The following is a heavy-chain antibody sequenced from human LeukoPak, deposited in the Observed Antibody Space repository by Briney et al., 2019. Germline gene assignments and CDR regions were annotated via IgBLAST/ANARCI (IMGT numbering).Heavy chain of an antibody. V-gene: IGHV1-2*02. CDR3: ARDKARFGSGWFSNGFFIDY. Sequence: ASVKVSCKASGYTFTGYYMHWVRQAPGQGLEWMGWINPNSGGTNYAQKLQGRVTMTTDTSTSTAYMELRSLRSDDTAVYYCARDKARFGSGWFSNGFFIDYWGQGTLVTVSS. CDR2: INPNSGGT. D-gene: IGHD6-19*01. J-gene: IGHJ4*02. CDR1: GYTFTGYY.